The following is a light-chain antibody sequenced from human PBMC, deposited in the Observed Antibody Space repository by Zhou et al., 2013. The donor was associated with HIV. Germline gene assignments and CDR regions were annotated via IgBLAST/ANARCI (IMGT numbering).Light chain of an antibody. CDR1: QSVSSSY. Sequence: EIVLTQSPATLSLSPGERATLSCRASQSVSSSYLAWYQQKPGQAPRLLIYGASSRATGIPARFSVSGSGTDFTLTISRLEPEDFAMYYCQHYDKSPRTFGQGTKVEIK. CDR2: GAS. V-gene: IGKV3-20*01. J-gene: IGKJ1*01. CDR3: QHYDKSPRT.